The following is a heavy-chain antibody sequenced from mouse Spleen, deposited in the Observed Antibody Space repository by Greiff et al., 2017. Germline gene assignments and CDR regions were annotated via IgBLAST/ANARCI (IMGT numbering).Heavy chain of an antibody. CDR3: ARGLRLLDY. Sequence: QVQLKQPGAELVKPGASVKLSCKASGYTFTSYWMQWVKQRPGQGLEWIGEIDPSDSYTNYNQKFKGKATLTVDTSSSTAYMQLSSLTSEDSAVYYCARGLRLLDYWGQGTTLTVSS. CDR1: GYTFTSYW. J-gene: IGHJ2*01. CDR2: IDPSDSYT. D-gene: IGHD2-4*01. V-gene: IGHV1-50*01.